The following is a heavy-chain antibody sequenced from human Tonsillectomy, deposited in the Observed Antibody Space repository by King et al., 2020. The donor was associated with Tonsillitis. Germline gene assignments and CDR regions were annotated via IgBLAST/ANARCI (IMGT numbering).Heavy chain of an antibody. CDR1: GGSISTYY. J-gene: IGHJ4*02. D-gene: IGHD5-18*01. V-gene: IGHV4-59*08. Sequence: QMQLQESGPGLVKSSETLSLTCTVSGGSISTYYWSWIRQPPGKGLEWIGYIYYSGSTNYNPSLKSRGTISVETSKNQFSLKLSSVTAADTAVYYCARHGGYSYGDFDYWGQGTLVTVSS. CDR2: IYYSGST. CDR3: ARHGGYSYGDFDY.